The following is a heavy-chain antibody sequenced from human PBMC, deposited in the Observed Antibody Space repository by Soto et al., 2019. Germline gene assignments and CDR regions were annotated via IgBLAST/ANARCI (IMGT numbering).Heavy chain of an antibody. CDR1: GFTFSSYG. CDR2: ISYDGSNK. CDR3: ANDRQMPFFDL. V-gene: IGHV3-30*18. D-gene: IGHD2-2*01. Sequence: QVQLVESGGGVVQPGRSLRLSCAASGFTFSSYGMHWVRQAPGKGLEWVAVISYDGSNKYYADSVKGGFTISRDNSKKPLYLQMNSLRAEDTAVYYCANDRQMPFFDLRGRGTLVTVSS. J-gene: IGHJ2*01.